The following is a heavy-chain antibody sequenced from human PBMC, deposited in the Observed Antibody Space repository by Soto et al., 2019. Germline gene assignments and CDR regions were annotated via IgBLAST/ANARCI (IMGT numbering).Heavy chain of an antibody. CDR2: ISYDGSNK. CDR3: AMHGYDSRVFDY. J-gene: IGHJ4*02. V-gene: IGHV3-30*03. Sequence: GGSLRLSCAASGFTFSSYGMHGVRQAPGKGLEWVAVISYDGSNKYYADSVKGRFTISRDNSKNTLYLQMNSLRAEDTAVYYCAMHGYDSRVFDYWGQGTLVTVSS. D-gene: IGHD3-22*01. CDR1: GFTFSSYG.